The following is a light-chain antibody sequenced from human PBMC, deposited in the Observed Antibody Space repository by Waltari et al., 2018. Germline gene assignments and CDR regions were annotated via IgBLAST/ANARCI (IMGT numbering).Light chain of an antibody. Sequence: SYDLTQPLSVSVALGQTARITCGGNNIGAKSLHWYQQKPGQAPLLVIDRDNTRPPRIPERFSGSNSQNTATLTISGAQAADEADYYCQVRDSNTAVFGGGTHLTVL. CDR1: NIGAKS. CDR2: RDN. V-gene: IGLV3-9*01. J-gene: IGLJ7*01. CDR3: QVRDSNTAV.